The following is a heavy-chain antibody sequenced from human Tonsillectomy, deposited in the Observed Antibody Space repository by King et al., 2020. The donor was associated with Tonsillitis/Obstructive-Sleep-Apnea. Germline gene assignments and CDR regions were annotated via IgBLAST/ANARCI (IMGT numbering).Heavy chain of an antibody. CDR1: GFTFSSYA. D-gene: IGHD5-24*01. J-gene: IGHJ6*02. V-gene: IGHV3-30*04. CDR2: ISYDGSNK. CDR3: ARDSSGDAPYYFYYAMDV. Sequence: VQLVESGGGVVQPGRSLRLSCAASGFTFSSYAIHWVRQAPGKGLEWVAVISYDGSNKYYADSVKGRFTISRDNSKNTLYLQMTSLRAEDTAVFYCARDSSGDAPYYFYYAMDVWGQGTTVTVSS.